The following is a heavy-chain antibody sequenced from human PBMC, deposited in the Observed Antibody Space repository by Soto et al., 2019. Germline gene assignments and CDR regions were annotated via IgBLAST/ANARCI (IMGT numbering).Heavy chain of an antibody. CDR1: GGSISSSSYY. Sequence: SETLSLTCTVSGGSISSSSYYWGWIRQPPGKGLEWIGSIYYSGSTYYNPSLKSRITISVDTSKNQFSLKLSSVTAADTAVYYCARQGGEYYDFWSGYKRVYYFDYWGQGTLVTVSS. V-gene: IGHV4-39*01. CDR3: ARQGGEYYDFWSGYKRVYYFDY. D-gene: IGHD3-3*01. CDR2: IYYSGST. J-gene: IGHJ4*02.